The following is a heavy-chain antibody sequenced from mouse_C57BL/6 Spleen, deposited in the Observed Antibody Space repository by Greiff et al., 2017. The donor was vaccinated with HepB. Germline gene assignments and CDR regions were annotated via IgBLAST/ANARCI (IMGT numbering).Heavy chain of an antibody. Sequence: VKLQQPGAELVKPGASVKLSCKASGYTFTSYWMQWVKQRPGQGLEWIGEIDPSDSYTNYNQKFKGKATLTVDTSSSTAYMQLSSLTSEDSAVYYCARSGYRGAMDYWGQGTSVTVSS. J-gene: IGHJ4*01. CDR1: GYTFTSYW. D-gene: IGHD2-14*01. CDR3: ARSGYRGAMDY. V-gene: IGHV1-50*01. CDR2: IDPSDSYT.